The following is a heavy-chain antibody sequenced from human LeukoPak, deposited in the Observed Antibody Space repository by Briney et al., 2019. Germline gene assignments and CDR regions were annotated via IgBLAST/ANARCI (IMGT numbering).Heavy chain of an antibody. Sequence: SQTLSLTCAISGDSVSSNSAAWNWIRQSPSRCLEWLGRTVYRSKWYYDYAVSVQSRITTNADTSKNQFSLHLNSATPEDTAVYYCARSTALVGDDWVDPWGQGTLVTVSS. J-gene: IGHJ5*02. CDR1: GDSVSSNSAA. CDR2: TVYRSKWYY. D-gene: IGHD2-21*01. V-gene: IGHV6-1*01. CDR3: ARSTALVGDDWVDP.